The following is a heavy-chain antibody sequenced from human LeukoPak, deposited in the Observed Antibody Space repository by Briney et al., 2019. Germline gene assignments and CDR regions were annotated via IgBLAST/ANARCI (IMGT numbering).Heavy chain of an antibody. CDR2: ISGSGTNT. J-gene: IGHJ4*02. CDR1: GFTFDTYA. CDR3: ARWSGSLDY. Sequence: PGGSLRLSCAASGFTFDTYALSWVRRAPGKGLEWVSAISGSGTNTYYADSVKGRFTISRDNSKGTVFLQMNSLRAEDTAVYYCARWSGSLDYWGQGTLVTVSS. V-gene: IGHV3-23*01. D-gene: IGHD3-10*01.